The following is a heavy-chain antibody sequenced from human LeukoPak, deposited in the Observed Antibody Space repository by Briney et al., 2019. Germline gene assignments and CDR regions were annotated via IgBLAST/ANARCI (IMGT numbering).Heavy chain of an antibody. CDR2: ISGSGDST. Sequence: GGSLRLSCAASGFAFSSYAMSWVRQAPGKGLEWVSAISGSGDSTYYSDSVKGRFTISRDNSKNTLYVQMNSLRAEDTAVYYCAKPLVSDYYDSSGYWGYWGQGTLVTVSS. D-gene: IGHD3-22*01. V-gene: IGHV3-23*01. CDR1: GFAFSSYA. J-gene: IGHJ4*02. CDR3: AKPLVSDYYDSSGYWGY.